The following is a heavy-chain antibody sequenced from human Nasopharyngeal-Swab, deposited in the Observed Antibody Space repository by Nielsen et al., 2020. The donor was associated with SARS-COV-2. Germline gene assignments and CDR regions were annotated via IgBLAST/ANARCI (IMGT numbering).Heavy chain of an antibody. V-gene: IGHV3-23*01. CDR3: ARDRQGIAAAGNNYYYGMDV. D-gene: IGHD6-13*01. J-gene: IGHJ6*02. Sequence: GGSLRLSCAASGFTFSSYAMSWVRQAPGKGLEWVSAISGSGGSTYYADSVKGRFTISRDNSKNTLYLQMNSLRAEDTAVYHCARDRQGIAAAGNNYYYGMDVWGQGTTVTVSS. CDR1: GFTFSSYA. CDR2: ISGSGGST.